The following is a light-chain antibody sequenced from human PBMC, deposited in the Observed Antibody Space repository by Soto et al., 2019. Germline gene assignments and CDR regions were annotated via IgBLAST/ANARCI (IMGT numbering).Light chain of an antibody. J-gene: IGKJ2*01. Sequence: EVVLTQSPGTLSLSPGERATLSCRASQSVSNNYFAWYQQKPGQAPRLLIFGSSDRATGIPDRFSGSGSGTDFTLTISRLEPEDFAVYYYQQYGSSPPYTFGQGTELEIK. CDR1: QSVSNNY. CDR3: QQYGSSPPYT. V-gene: IGKV3-20*01. CDR2: GSS.